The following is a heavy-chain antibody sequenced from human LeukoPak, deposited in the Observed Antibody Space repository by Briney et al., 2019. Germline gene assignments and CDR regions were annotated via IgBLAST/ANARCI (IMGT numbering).Heavy chain of an antibody. CDR2: INSDGSST. Sequence: QPGGSLRLSCAASGFTFSSYWMHWVRQAPGKGLVWVSRINSDGSSTSYADSVKGRFTISRDNAKNTLYLQMNSLRAEDTAVYYCAIDSSGYYYVPFDYWAREPWSPSPQ. CDR3: AIDSSGYYYVPFDY. D-gene: IGHD3-22*01. CDR1: GFTFSSYW. V-gene: IGHV3-74*01. J-gene: IGHJ4*02.